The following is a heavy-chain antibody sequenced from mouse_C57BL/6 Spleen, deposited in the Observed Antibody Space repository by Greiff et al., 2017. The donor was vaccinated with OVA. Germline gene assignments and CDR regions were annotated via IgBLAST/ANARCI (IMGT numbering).Heavy chain of an antibody. D-gene: IGHD2-3*01. Sequence: QVQLQQSGPELVKPGASVKISCKASGYTFTDYYINWVKQRPGQGLEWIGWIFPGSGSTYYNEKFKGKATLTVDKSSSTAYMLLSSLTSEDSAVYFCARRDYDGYYVPYYPMDYWGQGTSVTVSS. J-gene: IGHJ4*01. CDR1: GYTFTDYY. CDR2: IFPGSGST. V-gene: IGHV1-75*01. CDR3: ARRDYDGYYVPYYPMDY.